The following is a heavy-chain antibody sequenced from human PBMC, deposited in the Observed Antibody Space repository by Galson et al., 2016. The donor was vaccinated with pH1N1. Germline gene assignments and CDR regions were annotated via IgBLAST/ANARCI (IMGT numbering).Heavy chain of an antibody. D-gene: IGHD2-2*01. CDR1: GYSFGSYA. J-gene: IGHJ4*01. CDR3: VRDGIIDCHGSSCFDY. V-gene: IGHV7-4-1*02. CDR2: ISTNTGNP. Sequence: SVKVSCKASGYSFGSYAINWVRQAPGQGLEWVGWISTNTGNPTYAQGFTGRFVFSLDTSVSAAYLQISGLKAEDTAVYYCVRDGIIDCHGSSCFDYWGQGTLVTVSS.